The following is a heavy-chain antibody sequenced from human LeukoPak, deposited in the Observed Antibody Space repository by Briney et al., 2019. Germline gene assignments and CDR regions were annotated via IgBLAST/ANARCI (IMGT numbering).Heavy chain of an antibody. CDR2: ISWNSGSI. Sequence: GRSLRLSCAASGFTFDDYAMHSVRQAPGKGLEWVSGISWNSGSIGYADSVKGRFTISRDNAKNYLYLQMNSLRAEDTALYYCAKVGDYYDSSGPSDYWGQGTLVTVSS. CDR3: AKVGDYYDSSGPSDY. V-gene: IGHV3-9*01. J-gene: IGHJ4*02. D-gene: IGHD3-22*01. CDR1: GFTFDDYA.